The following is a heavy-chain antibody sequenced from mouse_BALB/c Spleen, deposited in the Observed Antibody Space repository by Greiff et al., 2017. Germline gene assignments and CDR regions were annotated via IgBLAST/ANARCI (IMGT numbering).Heavy chain of an antibody. J-gene: IGHJ3*01. CDR1: GFSLTSYG. CDR2: IWAGGST. V-gene: IGHV2-9*02. CDR3: ARGGQYGNYRAWFAY. Sequence: VQLVESGPGLVAPSQSLSITCTVSGFSLTSYGVHWVRQPPGKGLEWLGVIWAGGSTNYNSALMSRLSISKDNSKSQVFLKMNSLQTDDTAMYYCARGGQYGNYRAWFAYWGQGTLVTVSA. D-gene: IGHD2-1*01.